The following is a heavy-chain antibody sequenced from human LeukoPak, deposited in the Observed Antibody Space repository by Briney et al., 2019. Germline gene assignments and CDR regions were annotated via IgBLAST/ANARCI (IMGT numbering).Heavy chain of an antibody. CDR1: GGSFSGYY. CDR2: INHSGST. J-gene: IGHJ6*03. D-gene: IGHD3-16*01. V-gene: IGHV4-34*01. CDR3: ARQVGRGTQIYYMDV. Sequence: SETLSLTCAVYGGSFSGYYWSWIRQPPGKGLEWIGEINHSGSTNYNPSLKSRVTISQDTSKNQFSLSLSSVTAADTAVYYCARQVGRGTQIYYMDVWGKGTTVTVSS.